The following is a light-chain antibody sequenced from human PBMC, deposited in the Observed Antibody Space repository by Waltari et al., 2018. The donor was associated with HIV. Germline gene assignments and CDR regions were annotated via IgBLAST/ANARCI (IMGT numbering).Light chain of an antibody. V-gene: IGLV2-14*01. Sequence: QSALTQPASVSGSPGQSITISCTGSSSDVGAYNYVSWYQQHPGKAPKLVIYDVSNRPSGVSNRFSGSKSGNTASLTISGLQTEDEADYYCNSYSTTYTPCVCGTGTRVTVL. CDR3: NSYSTTYTPCV. J-gene: IGLJ1*01. CDR2: DVS. CDR1: SSDVGAYNY.